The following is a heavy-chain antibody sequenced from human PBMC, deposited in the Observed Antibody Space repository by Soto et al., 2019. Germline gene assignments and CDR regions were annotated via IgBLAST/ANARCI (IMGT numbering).Heavy chain of an antibody. CDR3: ARVLWELPAAFDI. J-gene: IGHJ3*02. Sequence: QVQLVESGGGVVQPGRSLRLSCAASGFTFSSYAMHWVRQAPGKGLEWVAVISYDGSNKYYADSVKGRFTISRDNSKNTLYRQMNSLRAEDTAVYYCARVLWELPAAFDIWGQGTMVTVSS. CDR1: GFTFSSYA. V-gene: IGHV3-30-3*01. D-gene: IGHD1-26*01. CDR2: ISYDGSNK.